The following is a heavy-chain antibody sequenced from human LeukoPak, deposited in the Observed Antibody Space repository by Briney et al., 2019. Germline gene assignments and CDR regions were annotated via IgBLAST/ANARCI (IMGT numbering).Heavy chain of an antibody. V-gene: IGHV2-70*17. J-gene: IGHJ4*02. Sequence: SGPALVKPTQTLTLTCTFSGFSLSTPEMCVTWIRQPPGKALEWLARIDWDDDKFYSPSLRTRLTISKDTPKNQVVLRMTNMDPVTTATYYGRRRPPDPPSLATRAQGAL. CDR2: IDWDDDK. CDR3: RRRPPDPPSLAT. CDR1: GFSLSTPEMC.